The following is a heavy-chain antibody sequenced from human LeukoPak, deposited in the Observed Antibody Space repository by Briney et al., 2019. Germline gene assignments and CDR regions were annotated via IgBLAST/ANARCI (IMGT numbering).Heavy chain of an antibody. J-gene: IGHJ4*01. CDR2: IKQDGSKK. Sequence: GGSLTLSCAASGLTFSRYWMTWVRQAPGKGREGVANIKQDGSKKFYVDSVKGRFSISRDNAKNSLFLQMDSLRVEDTCLYYCVRSRMVTTNTGDYWGQGTLVTVAS. V-gene: IGHV3-7*01. D-gene: IGHD5-18*01. CDR3: VRSRMVTTNTGDY. CDR1: GLTFSRYW.